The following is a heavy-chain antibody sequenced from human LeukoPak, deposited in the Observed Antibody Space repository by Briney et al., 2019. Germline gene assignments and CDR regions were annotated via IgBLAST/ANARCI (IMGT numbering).Heavy chain of an antibody. CDR1: GFTFDDYG. V-gene: IGHV3-20*04. J-gene: IGHJ4*02. Sequence: GGSLRLSCAASGFTFDDYGMSWVRQAPGKGLEWVSGINWNGGRTAYADSVKGRFTISRDNAKNSLYLQMNSLRAEDTALYYCARDLRVAVAGTFDYWGQGTLVTVSS. CDR2: INWNGGRT. CDR3: ARDLRVAVAGTFDY. D-gene: IGHD6-19*01.